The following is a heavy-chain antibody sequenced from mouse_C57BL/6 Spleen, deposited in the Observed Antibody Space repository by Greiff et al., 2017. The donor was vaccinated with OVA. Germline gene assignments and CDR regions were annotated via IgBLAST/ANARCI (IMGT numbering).Heavy chain of an antibody. D-gene: IGHD2-4*01. Sequence: QVQLQQPGAELVMPGASVKLSCKASGYTFTSYWMHWVKQRPGQGLEWIGGIDPSDSYTNYNQKFKGKSTLTVDKSSSTAYMQLSSLTSADSAVDYCATHYDPYYYAMDYWGQGTSVTVSS. CDR1: GYTFTSYW. V-gene: IGHV1-69*01. J-gene: IGHJ4*01. CDR3: ATHYDPYYYAMDY. CDR2: IDPSDSYT.